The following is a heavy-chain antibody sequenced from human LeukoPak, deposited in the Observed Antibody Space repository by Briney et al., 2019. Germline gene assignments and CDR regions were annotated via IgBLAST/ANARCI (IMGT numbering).Heavy chain of an antibody. D-gene: IGHD2-2*01. Sequence: PGGSLRLSCAASGFTFSSYWMSWVRQAPGKGLEWAANIKQDGSEKYYVDSVKGRFTISRDSAKNSLYLQMNSLRAEDTAVYYCARDGGGEYQLLYYFDYWGQGTLVNVSS. V-gene: IGHV3-7*01. CDR2: IKQDGSEK. CDR1: GFTFSSYW. CDR3: ARDGGGEYQLLYYFDY. J-gene: IGHJ4*02.